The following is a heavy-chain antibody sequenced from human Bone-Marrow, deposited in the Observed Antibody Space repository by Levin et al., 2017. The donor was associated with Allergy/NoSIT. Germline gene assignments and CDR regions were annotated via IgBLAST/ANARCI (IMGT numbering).Heavy chain of an antibody. J-gene: IGHJ4*02. CDR3: AKTGGGGWHFDY. D-gene: IGHD6-19*01. V-gene: IGHV3-23*01. CDR1: GFTFSSYA. CDR2: LSGSAGST. Sequence: SCAASGFTFSSYAMSWVRQAPGKGLEWVSALSGSAGSTYYMDSVKGRFTISRDNSRSTLYLQMSSLRAEDTAVYYCAKTGGGGWHFDYWGRGTLVTVSS.